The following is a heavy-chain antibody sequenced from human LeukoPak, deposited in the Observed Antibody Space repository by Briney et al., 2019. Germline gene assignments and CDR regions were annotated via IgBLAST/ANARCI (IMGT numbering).Heavy chain of an antibody. D-gene: IGHD3-22*01. CDR1: GFTFSSYG. Sequence: GGSLRLSCAASGFTFSSYGMSWVRQAPGKGLEWVSAISGSGGSTYYADSVKGRFTISRDNSKNTLYLQMNSLRAEDTAVYYCAKDKVYYDSSAHRGDAFDIWGQGTMVTVSS. J-gene: IGHJ3*02. V-gene: IGHV3-23*01. CDR2: ISGSGGST. CDR3: AKDKVYYDSSAHRGDAFDI.